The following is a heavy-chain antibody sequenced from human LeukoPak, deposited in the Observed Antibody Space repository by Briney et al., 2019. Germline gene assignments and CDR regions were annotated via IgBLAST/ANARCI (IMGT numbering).Heavy chain of an antibody. D-gene: IGHD5-12*01. J-gene: IGHJ6*02. CDR2: MNPNSGNT. Sequence: GASVKVSCKASGYTFTSYDINWVRQATGQGLEWMGWMNPNSGNTGYAQKFQGRVTMTRNTSISTAYVELSSLRSEDTAVYYCAASYSGCDFWYYYYYYGMDVWGQGTTVTVSS. V-gene: IGHV1-8*01. CDR3: AASYSGCDFWYYYYYYGMDV. CDR1: GYTFTSYD.